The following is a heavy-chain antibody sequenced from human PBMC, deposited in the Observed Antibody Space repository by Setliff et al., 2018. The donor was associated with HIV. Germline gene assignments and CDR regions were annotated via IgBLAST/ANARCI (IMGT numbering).Heavy chain of an antibody. CDR1: GYTFTSYD. D-gene: IGHD5-18*01. Sequence: SCKASGYTFTSYDINWVRQAPGKGLEWVSVIYGGGSTNYADSVKGRFTISTDNSKNTLYLQMNSLRAEDTAVYYCATQLRRGYSYGSLFDYWGQGTLVTVSS. V-gene: IGHV3-66*01. CDR2: IYGGGST. CDR3: ATQLRRGYSYGSLFDY. J-gene: IGHJ4*02.